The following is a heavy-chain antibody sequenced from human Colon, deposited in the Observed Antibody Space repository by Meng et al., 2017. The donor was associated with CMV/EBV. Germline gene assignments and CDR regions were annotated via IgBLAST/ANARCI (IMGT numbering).Heavy chain of an antibody. CDR1: GGPVSHSAYY. D-gene: IGHD6-13*01. Sequence: GSLRLSCIVSGGPVSHSAYYWSWIRQAPGRRLEWIGYIYYSGSTNHNPSLTSRVTVSLDKTKNQVSLRLTSVTAADTAVYYCARDDSSTWHRNFDLWGQGMLVTVSS. CDR2: IYYSGST. CDR3: ARDDSSTWHRNFDL. V-gene: IGHV4-61*08. J-gene: IGHJ4*02.